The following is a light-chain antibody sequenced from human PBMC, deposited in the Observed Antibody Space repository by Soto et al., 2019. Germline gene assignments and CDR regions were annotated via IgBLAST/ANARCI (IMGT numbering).Light chain of an antibody. CDR3: QQYDSYPVT. CDR2: AAT. CDR1: RAISNY. Sequence: DIQMTQSPSSVSASVGDRVTMTCRASRAISNYVAWFQQKPGQAPKSLIHAATNLQSGTPSRFSGSESGTDFSLTISSLQPEAVATYYCQQYDSYPVTFGGWTNVEI. J-gene: IGKJ4*01. V-gene: IGKV1-16*01.